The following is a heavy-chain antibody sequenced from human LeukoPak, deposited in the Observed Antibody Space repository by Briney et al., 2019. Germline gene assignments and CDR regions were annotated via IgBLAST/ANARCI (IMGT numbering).Heavy chain of an antibody. Sequence: SETLSLTCTVSGGSISSYYWSWIRQPPGKGLEWIGYIYYSGSTNYNPSLKSRVTISVDTSKNQFSLKLSSVTAADTAVYYCARHDYSGGDNWFDPWGQGTLVTVSS. D-gene: IGHD3-10*01. CDR3: ARHDYSGGDNWFDP. CDR1: GGSISSYY. CDR2: IYYSGST. V-gene: IGHV4-59*01. J-gene: IGHJ5*02.